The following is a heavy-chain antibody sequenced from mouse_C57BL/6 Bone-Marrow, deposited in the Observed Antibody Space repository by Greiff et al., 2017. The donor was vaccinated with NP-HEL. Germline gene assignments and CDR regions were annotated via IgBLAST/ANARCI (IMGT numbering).Heavy chain of an antibody. CDR3: AKEVYYGPYYFDY. V-gene: IGHV1-7*01. D-gene: IGHD1-1*01. J-gene: IGHJ2*01. Sequence: VQLQQSGAELAKPGASVKLSCKASGYTFTSYWMHWVKQRPGQGLEWIGYINPSSGYTKYNQKFKDKATLTVDKSSSTAYMQLSSLTYEDSAVYYCAKEVYYGPYYFDYWGQGTTLTVSS. CDR1: GYTFTSYW. CDR2: INPSSGYT.